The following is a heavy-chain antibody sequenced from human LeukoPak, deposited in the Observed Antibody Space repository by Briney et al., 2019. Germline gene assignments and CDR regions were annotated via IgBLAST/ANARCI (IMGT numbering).Heavy chain of an antibody. Sequence: GGSLRLSCAASGFIFSSYAMSWVRQAPGKGLEWVSAISGSGGSTYYADSVKGRFTISRDNSKNTLYLQMNSLRAEDTAVYYCAKDVAMIVVVTDYWGQGTLVTVSS. J-gene: IGHJ4*02. CDR1: GFIFSSYA. CDR2: ISGSGGST. CDR3: AKDVAMIVVVTDY. V-gene: IGHV3-23*01. D-gene: IGHD3-22*01.